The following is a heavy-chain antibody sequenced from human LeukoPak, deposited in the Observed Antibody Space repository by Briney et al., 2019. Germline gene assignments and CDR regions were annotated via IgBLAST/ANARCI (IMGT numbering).Heavy chain of an antibody. CDR2: IRSKENSYAP. Sequence: GGTLRLSCAASGFTFCGSAMHWVRQASGEGVEWGGRIRSKENSYAPAYPAWVNGRFNISRDDSKNTGDLQINSLKTEHTAVYYCTRLSPPYYWGQGTLVTVSS. V-gene: IGHV3-73*01. CDR3: TRLSPPYY. J-gene: IGHJ4*02. CDR1: GFTFCGSA.